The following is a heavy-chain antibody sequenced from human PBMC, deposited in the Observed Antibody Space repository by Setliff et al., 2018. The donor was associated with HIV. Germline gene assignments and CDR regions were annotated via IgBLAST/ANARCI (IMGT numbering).Heavy chain of an antibody. CDR3: ARGTYYYDSSGFRDAFDI. V-gene: IGHV4-61*09. CDR1: GGSISSSSYY. J-gene: IGHJ3*02. D-gene: IGHD3-22*01. Sequence: NPSETLSLTCTVSGGSISSSSYYWNWIRQPAGKGLEWIGHIYPSGSTNYNRSLKSRVTMSVDTSKSQFPLELSSVTAADTAVYYCARGTYYYDSSGFRDAFDIWGQGTMVTVSS. CDR2: IYPSGST.